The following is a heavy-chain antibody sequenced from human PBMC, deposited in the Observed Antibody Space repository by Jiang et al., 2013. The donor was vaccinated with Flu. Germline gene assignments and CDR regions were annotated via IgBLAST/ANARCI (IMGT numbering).Heavy chain of an antibody. J-gene: IGHJ4*02. CDR3: ARGYTWSFDY. CDR1: SNSVA. Sequence: SNSVAWHWIRQSPSRGLEWLGRTYYRSKWYNDYAVSVKTRITVDPDTSKNQFSPQLNSATPEDTAVYYCARGYTWSFDYWGQGTLVTVSS. V-gene: IGHV6-1*01. D-gene: IGHD1-20*01. CDR2: TYYRSKWYN.